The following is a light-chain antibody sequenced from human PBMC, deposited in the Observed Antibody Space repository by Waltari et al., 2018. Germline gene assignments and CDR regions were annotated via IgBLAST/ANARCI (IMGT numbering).Light chain of an antibody. CDR3: QQSYSLPRT. V-gene: IGKV1-39*01. CDR2: AAS. CDR1: QSISSY. Sequence: DIQMTQSPSSLSASVGDRVTITCRASQSISSYLNWYQQKPGKAPKLLIYAASSLQSGVPSRFSGSGSRTDFTLTISSLQPEDFSTYYCQQSYSLPRTFGQGTKVEIK. J-gene: IGKJ1*01.